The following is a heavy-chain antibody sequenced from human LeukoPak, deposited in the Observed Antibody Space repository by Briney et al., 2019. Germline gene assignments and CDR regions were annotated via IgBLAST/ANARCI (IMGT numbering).Heavy chain of an antibody. CDR2: ISGSGGST. Sequence: PGGSLRLSCAASGFTFSSYAMSWVRQAPGKGLEWVSAISGSGGSTYYADSVKGRFTISRDNSKNTLYLQMNSLKTEDTAVYYCARAVASSGYYWDYWGQGTLVTVSS. CDR3: ARAVASSGYYWDY. J-gene: IGHJ4*02. V-gene: IGHV3-23*01. CDR1: GFTFSSYA. D-gene: IGHD3-22*01.